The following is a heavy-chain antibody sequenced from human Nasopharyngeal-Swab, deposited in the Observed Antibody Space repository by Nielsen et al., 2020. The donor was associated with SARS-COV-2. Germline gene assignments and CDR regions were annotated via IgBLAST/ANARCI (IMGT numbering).Heavy chain of an antibody. J-gene: IGHJ6*02. V-gene: IGHV1-69*13. CDR2: IIPIFGTA. CDR1: GYTFTSYY. CDR3: ARGGITMIVGDYYYGMDV. D-gene: IGHD3-22*01. Sequence: SVKVSCKASGYTFTSYYMHWVRQAPGQGLEWMGGIIPIFGTANYAQKFQGRVTITADESTSTAYMELSSLRSEDTAVYYCARGGITMIVGDYYYGMDVWGQGTTVTVSS.